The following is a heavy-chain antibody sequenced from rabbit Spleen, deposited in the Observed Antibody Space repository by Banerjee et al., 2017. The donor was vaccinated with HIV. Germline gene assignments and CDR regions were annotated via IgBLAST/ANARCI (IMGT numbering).Heavy chain of an antibody. CDR2: IGSGATGNT. Sequence: QSLEESGGGLVQPEGSLTPTCTASGFSFSSRYYMCWVRQAPGKGLEWIGCIGSGATGNTYYASWAKGRFTISSDNAQNTVDLQMNSLTPADTATYFCARDLDGVIGWNFGWWGPGTLVTVS. J-gene: IGHJ4*01. V-gene: IGHV1S40*01. CDR1: GFSFSSRYY. D-gene: IGHD1-1*01. CDR3: ARDLDGVIGWNFGW.